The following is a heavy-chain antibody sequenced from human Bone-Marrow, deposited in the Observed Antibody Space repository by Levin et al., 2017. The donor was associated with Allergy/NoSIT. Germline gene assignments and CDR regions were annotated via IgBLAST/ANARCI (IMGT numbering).Heavy chain of an antibody. Sequence: KAGGSLRLSCKASGYSFIAYPMNWVRQAPGQGLEYLGWIDTNTGNPTYAQGFTGRFVFSLDTSVNTAYLQISSLKAEDTAIYYCARDRVFWAWGQGTLVTVSS. J-gene: IGHJ4*02. V-gene: IGHV7-4-1*02. CDR1: GYSFIAYP. D-gene: IGHD3-16*01. CDR3: ARDRVFWA. CDR2: IDTNTGNP.